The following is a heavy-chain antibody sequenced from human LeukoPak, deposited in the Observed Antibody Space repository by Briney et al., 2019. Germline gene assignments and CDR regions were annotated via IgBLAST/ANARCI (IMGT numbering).Heavy chain of an antibody. Sequence: SETLSLTCTVSGGSISSSSYYWGWIRQPPGKGLEWIGSIYYSGSTYYNPSLKSRVTISVDTSKNQFSLKLSSVTAADTAVYYCARHSALYSSTWYAFDYWGQGTLVTVSS. D-gene: IGHD6-13*01. V-gene: IGHV4-39*01. J-gene: IGHJ4*02. CDR2: IYYSGST. CDR3: ARHSALYSSTWYAFDY. CDR1: GGSISSSSYY.